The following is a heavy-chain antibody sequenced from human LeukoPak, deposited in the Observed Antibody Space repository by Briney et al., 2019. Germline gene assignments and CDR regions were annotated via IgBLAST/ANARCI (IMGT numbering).Heavy chain of an antibody. Sequence: GGSLRLSCAASGFTFSSYSMNWVRQAPGKGLEWVSSISSSGSNIYYADSVKGRFTISRDNAKNSLYLQTNSLRAEDMAVYYCATNSTVTRVGFDYWGQGTLVTVSS. CDR3: ATNSTVTRVGFDY. J-gene: IGHJ4*02. CDR2: ISSSGSNI. D-gene: IGHD4-17*01. V-gene: IGHV3-21*01. CDR1: GFTFSSYS.